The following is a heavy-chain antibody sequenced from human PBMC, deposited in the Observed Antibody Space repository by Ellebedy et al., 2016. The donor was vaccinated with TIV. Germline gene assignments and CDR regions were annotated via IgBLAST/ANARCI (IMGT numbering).Heavy chain of an antibody. V-gene: IGHV1-2*02. CDR1: GDTLTGYY. Sequence: AASVKVSCKTSGDTLTGYYFHWVRQAPGQGLEWMGWINPDSGGTNSAHKFQGRVTLTRETSTNTAYMELSGLRSDDTAVYFCAREPHGVYYFDSWGQGSLLTVSS. J-gene: IGHJ4*02. D-gene: IGHD2-8*01. CDR3: AREPHGVYYFDS. CDR2: INPDSGGT.